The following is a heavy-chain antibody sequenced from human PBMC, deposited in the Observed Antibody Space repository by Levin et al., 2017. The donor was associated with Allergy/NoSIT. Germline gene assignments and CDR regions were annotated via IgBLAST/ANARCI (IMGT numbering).Heavy chain of an antibody. CDR2: FDPEDGET. Sequence: ASVKVSCKVSGYTLTEFSMHWVRQAPGKGLEWMGGFDPEDGETIYAQKFQGRVTMTEDTSTDTACMELSSLGSEDTAVYYCATANQSIAVAATWYFDRWGRGTLVTVSS. J-gene: IGHJ2*01. V-gene: IGHV1-24*01. CDR3: ATANQSIAVAATWYFDR. CDR1: GYTLTEFS. D-gene: IGHD6-19*01.